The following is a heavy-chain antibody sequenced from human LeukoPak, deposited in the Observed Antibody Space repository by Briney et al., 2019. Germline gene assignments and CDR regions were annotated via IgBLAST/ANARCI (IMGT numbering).Heavy chain of an antibody. V-gene: IGHV3-23*01. CDR2: ISDRDGST. Sequence: TGGSLRLSCAASGFTFSSYALSWVRQAPGKGLEWVSSISDRDGSTYYVGAVKGRFTISRDNSKNTLYLQMNSLRGEDTAVYFRAKAVGVAATSPASYFYYGMDVWGQGTTVTVSS. CDR1: GFTFSSYA. CDR3: AKAVGVAATSPASYFYYGMDV. D-gene: IGHD2-15*01. J-gene: IGHJ6*02.